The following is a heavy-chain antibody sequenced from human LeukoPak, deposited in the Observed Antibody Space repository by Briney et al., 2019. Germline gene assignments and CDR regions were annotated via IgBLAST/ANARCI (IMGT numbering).Heavy chain of an antibody. CDR2: ISYDGNNK. Sequence: GVSLRRSCAASGFTFSSYGMHWVRQAPGKGLEWVSFISYDGNNKYYADSVKGRFTISSDNSKNTLYLQMNSLRAEDTAVYYCARAGHAVAAFDIWGQGTMVTVSS. D-gene: IGHD2-15*01. V-gene: IGHV3-30*03. CDR3: ARAGHAVAAFDI. CDR1: GFTFSSYG. J-gene: IGHJ3*02.